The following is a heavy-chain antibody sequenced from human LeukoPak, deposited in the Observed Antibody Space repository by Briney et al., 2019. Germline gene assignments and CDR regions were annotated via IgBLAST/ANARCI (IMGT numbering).Heavy chain of an antibody. CDR1: GFTFRSYG. V-gene: IGHV3-30*02. CDR3: ARENEAGYSGNGPSQH. Sequence: GGSLRLSCAASGFTFRSYGMHWVRQAPGKGLEWVAFTRNDGSDNHYTDSVKGRFTISRDSSTLYLQMNSLRTEDTAVYYCARENEAGYSGNGPSQHWGEGTLVTVSS. J-gene: IGHJ1*01. CDR2: TRNDGSDN. D-gene: IGHD6-13*01.